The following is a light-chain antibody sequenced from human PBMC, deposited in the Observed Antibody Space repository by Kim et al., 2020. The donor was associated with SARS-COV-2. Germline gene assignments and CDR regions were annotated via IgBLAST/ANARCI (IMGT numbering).Light chain of an antibody. J-gene: IGKJ1*01. CDR2: GTI. V-gene: IGKV3-20*01. CDR1: QTIGMNF. CDR3: QQYETSSWT. Sequence: SAGERVTLSCTASQTIGMNFLAWYQQKPGQAPRVLIFGTITRATGLPGRFRGRGSGTDFSLTISRVAPEDFAIYYCQQYETSSWTFGQGTKVDIK.